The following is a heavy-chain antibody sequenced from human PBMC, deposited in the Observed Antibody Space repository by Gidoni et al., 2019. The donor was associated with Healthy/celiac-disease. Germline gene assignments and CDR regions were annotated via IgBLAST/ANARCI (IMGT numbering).Heavy chain of an antibody. V-gene: IGHV1-69*06. J-gene: IGHJ6*04. Sequence: QVQLVQSVADVKKPGSSVQFSCKASGVPFSSYAISWVRQAPGQGLEWMGGIIPILGTAKYAQKFQGRVTITADKSTSTAYMELSSLRSEDTAVYYCARVGIAAAYYYGMDVWGKGTTVTVSS. CDR2: IIPILGTA. CDR3: ARVGIAAAYYYGMDV. CDR1: GVPFSSYA. D-gene: IGHD6-13*01.